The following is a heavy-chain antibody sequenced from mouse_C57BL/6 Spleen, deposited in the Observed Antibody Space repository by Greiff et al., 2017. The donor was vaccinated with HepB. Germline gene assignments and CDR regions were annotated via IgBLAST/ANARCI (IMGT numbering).Heavy chain of an antibody. CDR1: GYTFTSYW. D-gene: IGHD1-1*01. Sequence: VQLQQSGAELVRPGTSVKLSCKASGYTFTSYWMHWVKQRPGQGLEWIGEIDPSDSYTNYNQKFKGKATLTVDTSSSTAYMQLSSLTSEDSAVYYCARTPPFLSGYGSSYGYFDVWGTGTTVTVSS. V-gene: IGHV1-59*01. CDR3: ARTPPFLSGYGSSYGYFDV. J-gene: IGHJ1*03. CDR2: IDPSDSYT.